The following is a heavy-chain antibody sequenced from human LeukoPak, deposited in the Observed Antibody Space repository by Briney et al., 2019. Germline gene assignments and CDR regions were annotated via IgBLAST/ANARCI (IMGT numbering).Heavy chain of an antibody. Sequence: GGSLRLSCAASGFTFSDYYMSWIRQAPGKGLEWVSYISSSGSTIYYADSVKGRFTISRDNAKNSLYLQMNSLRAEDTAVYYCVGSPRSGWYWFDYWGQGTLVTVSS. CDR2: ISSSGSTI. D-gene: IGHD6-19*01. CDR3: VGSPRSGWYWFDY. V-gene: IGHV3-11*04. CDR1: GFTFSDYY. J-gene: IGHJ4*02.